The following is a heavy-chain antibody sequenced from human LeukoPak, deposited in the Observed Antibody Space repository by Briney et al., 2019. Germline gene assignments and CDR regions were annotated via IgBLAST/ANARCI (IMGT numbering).Heavy chain of an antibody. CDR2: IYYSGST. Sequence: PSETLSLTCTVSGGSMSSYYWSWIRQPPGKGLEWIGYIYYSGSTSHNPSLKSRVTISVDTSKNQFSLKLSSVTAADTAVYYCARGRGYCSGVSCPPGHWGQGALVTVSS. D-gene: IGHD2-15*01. CDR3: ARGRGYCSGVSCPPGH. J-gene: IGHJ4*02. V-gene: IGHV4-59*01. CDR1: GGSMSSYY.